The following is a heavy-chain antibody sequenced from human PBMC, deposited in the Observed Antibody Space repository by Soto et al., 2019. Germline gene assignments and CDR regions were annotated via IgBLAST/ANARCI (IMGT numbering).Heavy chain of an antibody. CDR1: GFTFSSYG. Sequence: QVQLVESGGGVVQPGRSLRLSCAASGFTFSSYGMHWVRQAPGKGLEWVAVISYDGSNKYYADSVKGRFTISRDNSKNPLYLEMYSLRAEDPAVYYWAKMKPWLGGGGAFDIWGQGTMVTVSS. CDR3: AKMKPWLGGGGAFDI. J-gene: IGHJ3*02. D-gene: IGHD6-19*01. CDR2: ISYDGSNK. V-gene: IGHV3-30*18.